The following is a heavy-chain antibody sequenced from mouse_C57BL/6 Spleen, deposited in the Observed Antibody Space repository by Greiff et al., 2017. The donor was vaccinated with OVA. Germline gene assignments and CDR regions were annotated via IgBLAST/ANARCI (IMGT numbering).Heavy chain of an antibody. V-gene: IGHV1-69*01. Sequence: QVQLQQSGAELVMPGASVKLSCKASGYTFTSYWMHWVKQRPGQGLEWIGEIDPSDSYTNYNQKFKGKSTLTVDKSSSTAYMQLSSLTSEDSAVYYCAREPGNAMDYWGQGTSVTVSS. CDR2: IDPSDSYT. CDR1: GYTFTSYW. CDR3: AREPGNAMDY. J-gene: IGHJ4*01.